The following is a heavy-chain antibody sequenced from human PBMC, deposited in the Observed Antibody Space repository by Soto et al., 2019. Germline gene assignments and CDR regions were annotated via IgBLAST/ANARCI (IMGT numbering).Heavy chain of an antibody. D-gene: IGHD1-26*01. Sequence: PGESLKISCKGSGYSFASHWVAWVRQMPEKGLEWIGTIYPGDSDTKYSPAFRGQVTISADTSVSTAYLQWRSLEATDSAIYYCARYSGSYWHYLDFWGQGTLVTVPS. CDR2: IYPGDSDT. CDR1: GYSFASHW. J-gene: IGHJ4*02. V-gene: IGHV5-51*01. CDR3: ARYSGSYWHYLDF.